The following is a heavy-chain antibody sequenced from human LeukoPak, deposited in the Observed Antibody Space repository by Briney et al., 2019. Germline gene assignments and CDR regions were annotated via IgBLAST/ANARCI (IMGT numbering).Heavy chain of an antibody. CDR2: IIPIFGTA. D-gene: IGHD1-26*01. V-gene: IGHV1-69*13. CDR1: GGTFSSYA. Sequence: SVKVSCKASGGTFSSYAISWVRQAPGQGLEWMGGIIPIFGTANYAQKFQGRVTITADESTSTAYMELSSLRSEDTAVYYCARGRIGESYYYYYGMDAWGQGTTVTVS. CDR3: ARGRIGESYYYYYGMDA. J-gene: IGHJ6*02.